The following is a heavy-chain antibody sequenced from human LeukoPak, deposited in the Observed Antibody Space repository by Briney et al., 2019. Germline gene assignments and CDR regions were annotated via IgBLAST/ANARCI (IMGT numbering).Heavy chain of an antibody. CDR3: ARYRLGAYGSGSYDFDY. CDR1: GGTLSNYA. D-gene: IGHD3-10*01. V-gene: IGHV1-69*13. Sequence: SVKVSCKASGGTLSNYAISWVRQAPGQGLEWMGGIIPIFGTANYAQKFQGRVTITADESTSTAYMELSSLRSEDTAVYYCARYRLGAYGSGSYDFDYWGQGTLVTVSS. J-gene: IGHJ4*02. CDR2: IIPIFGTA.